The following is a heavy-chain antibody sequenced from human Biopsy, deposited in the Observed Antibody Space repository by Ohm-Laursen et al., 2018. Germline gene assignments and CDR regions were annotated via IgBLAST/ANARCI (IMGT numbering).Heavy chain of an antibody. CDR2: IYFTGRT. J-gene: IGHJ2*01. Sequence: PSQTLSLTCTVSGDSISSYYWSWIRQPPGKALEWIGYIYFTGRTSYNPSLKSRVTMSVNTSKKQFSLRLSSVTAADTAVYYCASAGYNPDWNFDLWGRGTRVTVSS. CDR1: GDSISSYY. V-gene: IGHV4-59*12. D-gene: IGHD5-24*01. CDR3: ASAGYNPDWNFDL.